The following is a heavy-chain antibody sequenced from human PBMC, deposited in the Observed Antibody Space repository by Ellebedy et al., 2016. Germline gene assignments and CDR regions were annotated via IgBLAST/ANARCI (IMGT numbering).Heavy chain of an antibody. Sequence: SETLSLXXSVSGGSISSSSYYWVCLRQPPGKGREWIGSIYYSGSTYYNASLKSRVIISEDTSKNQFSLNLKSVTAADTAVYYCVAIYNSNSYRDYWGQGTLVTVSS. CDR1: GGSISSSSYY. CDR3: VAIYNSNSYRDY. CDR2: IYYSGST. D-gene: IGHD5-24*01. V-gene: IGHV4-39*07. J-gene: IGHJ4*02.